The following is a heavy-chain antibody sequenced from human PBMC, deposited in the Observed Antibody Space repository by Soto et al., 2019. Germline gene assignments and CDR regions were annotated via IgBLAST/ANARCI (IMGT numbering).Heavy chain of an antibody. CDR1: GYTFIRYY. V-gene: IGHV1-46*01. D-gene: IGHD4-17*01. J-gene: IGHJ4*02. CDR2: IDPSGART. CDR3: ATTIIYGDPGDY. Sequence: QVQVQQSGAEVKEPGASVRISCKASGYTFIRYYMHWVRQAPGQGLEWMGIIDPSGARTTYAQRFRGRVTMTWDTSRSPVYMDMTSLRPDDTAVYFCATTIIYGDPGDYWGQGTVVSVSS.